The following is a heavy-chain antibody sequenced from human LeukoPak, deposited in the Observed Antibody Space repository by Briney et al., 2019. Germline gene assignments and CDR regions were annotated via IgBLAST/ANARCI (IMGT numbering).Heavy chain of an antibody. D-gene: IGHD2-2*01. CDR3: AKGSCSSTSCRIDY. CDR2: ISGSGGST. V-gene: IGHV3-23*01. Sequence: GGSLRLSCPASGFTFSSYAMSWVRQAPGKGLEWVSAISGSGGSTYYADSVKGRFTISRDNSKNTLYLQMNSLRAEDTAVYYCAKGSCSSTSCRIDYWGQGTLVTVSS. CDR1: GFTFSSYA. J-gene: IGHJ4*02.